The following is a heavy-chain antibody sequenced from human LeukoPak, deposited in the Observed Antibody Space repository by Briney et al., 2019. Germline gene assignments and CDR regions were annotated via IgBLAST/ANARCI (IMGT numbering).Heavy chain of an antibody. CDR3: AKGAASGLVDCFDP. CDR1: GFTFSNFA. D-gene: IGHD3-22*01. V-gene: IGHV3-23*01. J-gene: IGHJ5*02. CDR2: ITGDYAT. Sequence: PGGSLRLSCAASGFTFSNFAMMWVRQAPGKGLEWVSSITGDYATYSADPATGRFTTSRDNSKNIVYLQMDSLRDDDTAVYYCAKGAASGLVDCFDPWGQGALVTVSS.